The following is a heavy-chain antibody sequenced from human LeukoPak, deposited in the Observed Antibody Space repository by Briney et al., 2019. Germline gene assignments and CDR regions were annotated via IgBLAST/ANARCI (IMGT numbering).Heavy chain of an antibody. V-gene: IGHV3-23*01. Sequence: GGSLRLSCAASGFTFSSYAMSWVRQAPGKGLEWVSAISGSGGSTYYADSVKGRFTISRDNSKNTLYLQMNSLRAEDTAVYYCARDPQRIQLWLRDYYYYGMDVWGQGTTVTVSS. CDR3: ARDPQRIQLWLRDYYYYGMDV. J-gene: IGHJ6*02. CDR1: GFTFSSYA. CDR2: ISGSGGST. D-gene: IGHD5-18*01.